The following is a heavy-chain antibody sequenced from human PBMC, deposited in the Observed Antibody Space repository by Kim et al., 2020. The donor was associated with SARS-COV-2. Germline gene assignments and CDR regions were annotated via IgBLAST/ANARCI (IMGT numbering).Heavy chain of an antibody. V-gene: IGHV3-21*01. J-gene: IGHJ3*02. Sequence: GGSLRLSCAASGFTFSSYTINWVRQAPGKGLEWVSSISSSSTHTYYADSVKSRFTISRDNAKNSLYLQMNSLRAEDTAVYYCARVIEVPGGVLRFLEWTILDAFDTWGQGTMVTVSS. CDR3: ARVIEVPGGVLRFLEWTILDAFDT. D-gene: IGHD3-3*01. CDR1: GFTFSSYT. CDR2: ISSSSTHT.